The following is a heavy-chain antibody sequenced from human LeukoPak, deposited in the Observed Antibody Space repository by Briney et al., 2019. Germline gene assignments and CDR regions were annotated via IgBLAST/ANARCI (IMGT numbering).Heavy chain of an antibody. Sequence: GGSLRLSCAASGFTFSTYVMKWVRQAPGKGLEWVSVISGSGGNTYYADSVKGRFTISRDNSKNTLYLQMNSLRAEDSAVYYCAKQSGGGNFYFDYWGQGTLVTVSS. CDR1: GFTFSTYV. J-gene: IGHJ4*02. V-gene: IGHV3-23*01. D-gene: IGHD4-23*01. CDR3: AKQSGGGNFYFDY. CDR2: ISGSGGNT.